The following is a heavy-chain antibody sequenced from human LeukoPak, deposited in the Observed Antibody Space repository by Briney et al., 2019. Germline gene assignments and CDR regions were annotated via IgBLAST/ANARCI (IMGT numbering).Heavy chain of an antibody. V-gene: IGHV1-69*04. CDR2: IIPILGIA. D-gene: IGHD3-10*01. Sequence: SVKVSCKASGYTFTGYYMHWVRQAPGQGLEWMGKIIPILGIANYAQRFQGRVTITADKSTSTAYMELSSLRSEDTAVYYCAKVAGNYYASGSYWFDPWGQGTLVTVSS. CDR1: GYTFTGYY. J-gene: IGHJ5*02. CDR3: AKVAGNYYASGSYWFDP.